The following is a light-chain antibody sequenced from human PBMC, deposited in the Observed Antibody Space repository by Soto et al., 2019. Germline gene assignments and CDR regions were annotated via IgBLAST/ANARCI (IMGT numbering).Light chain of an antibody. CDR3: HQRQSWPRT. V-gene: IGKV3-11*01. Sequence: EIVLTQSPATLSSFPGDRVTLSCRASQYINTRLAWYQHRPGQAPRRLIYQTYIRAAGIPARFSASGSGTDFPLTISDVQPEDFALYYCHQRQSWPRTFGQGTKVDI. J-gene: IGKJ1*01. CDR2: QTY. CDR1: QYINTR.